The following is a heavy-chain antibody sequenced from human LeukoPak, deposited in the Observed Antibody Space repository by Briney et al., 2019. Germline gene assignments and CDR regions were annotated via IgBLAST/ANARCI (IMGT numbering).Heavy chain of an antibody. J-gene: IGHJ4*02. CDR2: MNPNSGKT. Sequence: ASVKVSSKASGYTFTGYDINWVRQATGQGLEWMGWMNPNSGKTGYAQKFQGRVTMTRNTSISTAYMELSSLRPEDTAVYYCARGPRRGYSYVQDFDYWGQGTLVTVSS. V-gene: IGHV1-8*01. CDR3: ARGPRRGYSYVQDFDY. CDR1: GYTFTGYD. D-gene: IGHD5-18*01.